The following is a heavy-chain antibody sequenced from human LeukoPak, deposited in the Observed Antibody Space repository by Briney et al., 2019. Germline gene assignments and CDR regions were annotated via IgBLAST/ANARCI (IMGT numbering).Heavy chain of an antibody. CDR3: ARALGCSSTSCHGNWFDP. CDR1: GFTFSSYW. J-gene: IGHJ5*02. V-gene: IGHV3-74*01. Sequence: GGSLRLSCAASGFTFSSYWMHWVRQAPGKGLVWVSRINSDGSSTSYADSVKGRFTISRDNAKNTLYLQMNSLRAEDTAVYYCARALGCSSTSCHGNWFDPWGQGTLVTVSS. CDR2: INSDGSST. D-gene: IGHD2-2*01.